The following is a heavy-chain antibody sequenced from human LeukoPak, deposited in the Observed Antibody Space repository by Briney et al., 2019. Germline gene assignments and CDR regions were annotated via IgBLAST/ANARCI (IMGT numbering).Heavy chain of an antibody. V-gene: IGHV3-7*03. J-gene: IGHJ4*02. D-gene: IGHD3-10*01. CDR1: GFTFSSYS. Sequence: TGGSLRLSCAASGFTFSSYSMNWVRQAPGKGLEWVANIKQDGSEKYYVDSVKGRFTISRDNAKNSLYLQMNSLRAEDTAVYYCAKEAGYYGSGSHPYWGQGTLVTVSS. CDR3: AKEAGYYGSGSHPY. CDR2: IKQDGSEK.